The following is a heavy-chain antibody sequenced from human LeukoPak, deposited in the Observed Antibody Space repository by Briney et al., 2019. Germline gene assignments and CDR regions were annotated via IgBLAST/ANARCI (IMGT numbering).Heavy chain of an antibody. CDR1: GFTVSSNY. Sequence: PGGSLRLSCAASGFTVSSNYMSWVRQAPGKGLEWVSVIYSGGSTYYADSVKGRFTISRDNSKNTLYLQMNSLRAEDTAVYYCARVAAAAGIRTAEIYGMDVWGQGTTVTVSS. CDR3: ARVAAAAGIRTAEIYGMDV. D-gene: IGHD6-13*01. V-gene: IGHV3-53*01. CDR2: IYSGGST. J-gene: IGHJ6*02.